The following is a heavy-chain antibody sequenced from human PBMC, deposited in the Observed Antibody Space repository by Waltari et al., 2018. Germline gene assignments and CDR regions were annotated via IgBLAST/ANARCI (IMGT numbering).Heavy chain of an antibody. Sequence: QVQLQESGPGLVKPSETLSLTCAVSGYSISSGYYWGWIRQPPGKGLEWIGSIYHSGSTYYNPSLKSRVTISVDTSKNQFSLKLSSVTAADTAVYYCASLTPEYYYDSSGYYSLPFDYWGQGTLVTVSS. CDR2: IYHSGST. D-gene: IGHD3-22*01. CDR3: ASLTPEYYYDSSGYYSLPFDY. V-gene: IGHV4-38-2*01. J-gene: IGHJ4*02. CDR1: GYSISSGYY.